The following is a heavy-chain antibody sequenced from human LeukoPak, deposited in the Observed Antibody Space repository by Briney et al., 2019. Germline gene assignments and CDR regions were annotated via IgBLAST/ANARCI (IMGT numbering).Heavy chain of an antibody. D-gene: IGHD6-19*01. CDR1: GFTFSSYA. V-gene: IGHV3-23*01. Sequence: GGSLRLSCAASGFTFSSYAMSWVRQVPGKRLEWVSAISSGAGTTGYADSVKGRFTISRVNSKSTIYLQMNSLRAEDTAIYYCAKYLEQSYSGWSTSYDAWGQGTLVTVSS. J-gene: IGHJ5*02. CDR3: AKYLEQSYSGWSTSYDA. CDR2: ISSGAGTT.